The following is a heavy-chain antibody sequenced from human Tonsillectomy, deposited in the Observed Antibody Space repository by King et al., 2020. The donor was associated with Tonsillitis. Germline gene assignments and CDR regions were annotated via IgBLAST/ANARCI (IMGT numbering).Heavy chain of an antibody. CDR3: ARVPYGDSPLRGYYYYGMDV. J-gene: IGHJ6*02. D-gene: IGHD4-17*01. Sequence: QLVQSGAEVKKPGASVKVSCKASGYTFTSYGISWVRQAPGQGLEWMGWISGYNGKTNYAQKLQGRVTMTTDTSTSTAYMELRSLRSDDTAVYYCARVPYGDSPLRGYYYYGMDVWGQGTTVTVSS. CDR2: ISGYNGKT. V-gene: IGHV1-18*01. CDR1: GYTFTSYG.